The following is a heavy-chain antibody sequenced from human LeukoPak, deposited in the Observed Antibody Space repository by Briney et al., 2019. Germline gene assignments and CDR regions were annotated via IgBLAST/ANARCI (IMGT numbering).Heavy chain of an antibody. CDR3: SGNGLVDFDY. D-gene: IGHD1-14*01. V-gene: IGHV3-49*04. Sequence: GGSLRLSCTTSGFAFDDFAMSWVRQPAGKGLEWVGLIRRRAYGGAAEYAASVKGRFIISRDDSKGTAYLQMNSLKTEDTAVYYCSGNGLVDFDYWGQGSRVIVSP. CDR1: GFAFDDFA. CDR2: IRRRAYGGAA. J-gene: IGHJ4*02.